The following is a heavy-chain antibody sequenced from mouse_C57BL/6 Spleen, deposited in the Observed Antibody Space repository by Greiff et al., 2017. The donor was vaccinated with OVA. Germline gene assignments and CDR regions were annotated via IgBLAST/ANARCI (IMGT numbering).Heavy chain of an antibody. V-gene: IGHV1-55*01. CDR1: GYTFTSYW. Sequence: VQLQQPGAELVKPGASVKMSCKASGYTFTSYWITWVKQRPGKGLEWIGDIYPGSGSTNYNEKFKSKATLTVDTSSSTAYMQLSSLTSEDSAVYYCARSINFYYYGSSYDYFDYWGQGTTLTVSS. D-gene: IGHD1-1*01. CDR3: ARSINFYYYGSSYDYFDY. J-gene: IGHJ2*01. CDR2: IYPGSGST.